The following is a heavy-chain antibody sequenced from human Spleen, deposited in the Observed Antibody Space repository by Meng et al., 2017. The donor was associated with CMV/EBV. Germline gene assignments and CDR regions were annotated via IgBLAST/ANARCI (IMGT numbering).Heavy chain of an antibody. CDR2: INPDGGGT. Sequence: ASVKVSCKASGYTFTGYYMHWVRQAPGQGLEWMGWINPDGGGTIFAQKFQGRFTMTRDTSIRSAHMELRRLTSDDTAIYYCAREMRHCSGGSCFSLDYWGQGTLVTVSS. CDR1: GYTFTGYY. CDR3: AREMRHCSGGSCFSLDY. D-gene: IGHD2-15*01. V-gene: IGHV1-2*02. J-gene: IGHJ4*02.